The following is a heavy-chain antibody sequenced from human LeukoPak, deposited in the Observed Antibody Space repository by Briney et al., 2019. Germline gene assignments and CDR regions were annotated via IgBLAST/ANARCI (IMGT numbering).Heavy chain of an antibody. CDR1: GYTFASYD. CDR2: MNPNSGNT. D-gene: IGHD6-6*01. J-gene: IGHJ6*03. CDR3: ARATAARHKVVLYYYYMDV. Sequence: ASVKVSCKASGYTFASYDINWVRQATGQGLEWMGWMNPNSGNTGYAQKFQGRVTMTRNTSISTAYMELSSLRSEDTAVYYCARATAARHKVVLYYYYMDVWGKGTTVTVSS. V-gene: IGHV1-8*01.